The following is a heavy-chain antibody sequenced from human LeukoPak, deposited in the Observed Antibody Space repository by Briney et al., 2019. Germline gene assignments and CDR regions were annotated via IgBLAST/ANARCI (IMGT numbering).Heavy chain of an antibody. J-gene: IGHJ5*02. CDR2: IYYSGST. CDR3: ARLGAYYDILTGYSPLSWFDT. D-gene: IGHD3-9*01. Sequence: SETLSLTCTVSGGSISSYYWSWIRQPPGKGLEWIGYIYYSGSTNYNPSLKSRVTISVDTSKNQFSLKLSSVTAADTAVYYCARLGAYYDILTGYSPLSWFDTWGQGTLVTVSS. V-gene: IGHV4-59*01. CDR1: GGSISSYY.